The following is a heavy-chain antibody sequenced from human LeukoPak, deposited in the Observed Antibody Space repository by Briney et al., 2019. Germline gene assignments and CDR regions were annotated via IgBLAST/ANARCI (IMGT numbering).Heavy chain of an antibody. Sequence: GGSLRLSCAASGFTFSSYEMNWVRQAPGKGLEWVSYISSSGSTIYYADSVKGRFTISRDNAKNSLYLQMNSLRAEDTAVYYCARDRNTDFWSGYYTNYFDYWGQGTLVTVSS. CDR2: ISSSGSTI. V-gene: IGHV3-48*03. CDR3: ARDRNTDFWSGYYTNYFDY. CDR1: GFTFSSYE. J-gene: IGHJ4*02. D-gene: IGHD3-3*01.